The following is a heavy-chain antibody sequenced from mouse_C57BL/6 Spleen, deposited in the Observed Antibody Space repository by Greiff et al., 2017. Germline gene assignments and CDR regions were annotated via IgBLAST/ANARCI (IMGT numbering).Heavy chain of an antibody. Sequence: QVQLQQPGAELVRPGTSVKLSCKASGYTFTSYWMHWVKQRPGQGLEWIGVINPGSGGTNYNEKFKGKATLTADKSSSTAYMQLSSLTSEDSAVYFCAREGEGAMDYWGQGTSVTVSS. J-gene: IGHJ4*01. CDR3: AREGEGAMDY. CDR2: INPGSGGT. V-gene: IGHV1-54*01. CDR1: GYTFTSYW.